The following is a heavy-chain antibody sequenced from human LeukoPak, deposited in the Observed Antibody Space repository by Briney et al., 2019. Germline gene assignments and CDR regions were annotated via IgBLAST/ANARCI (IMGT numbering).Heavy chain of an antibody. CDR3: AKDRQSRGSLGFDY. CDR1: GFTFSGYS. Sequence: GGSLRLSCAASGFTFSGYSMSWVRQDPGKGPEWVSSNSGSGDATYYADSVKGRFTISRDNSKNTLYVQMNSLRAEDTAVYYCAKDRQSRGSLGFDYWGQGALVIVSS. D-gene: IGHD3-22*01. V-gene: IGHV3-23*01. CDR2: NSGSGDAT. J-gene: IGHJ4*02.